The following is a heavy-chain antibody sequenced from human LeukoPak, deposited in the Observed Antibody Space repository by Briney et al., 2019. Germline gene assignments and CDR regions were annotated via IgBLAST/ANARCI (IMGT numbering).Heavy chain of an antibody. CDR2: ISGGGAT. CDR1: GFTVSNYA. CDR3: AKELTAAGRPLFDP. D-gene: IGHD6-25*01. V-gene: IGHV3-23*01. J-gene: IGHJ5*02. Sequence: GGSLRLSCAASGFTVSNYAMSWVRQAPGKGLEWVSGISGGGATYYADSVKCRFTISRDNSKNTVYLQMNSLRAEDTAVYYCAKELTAAGRPLFDPWGQGTLVTVSS.